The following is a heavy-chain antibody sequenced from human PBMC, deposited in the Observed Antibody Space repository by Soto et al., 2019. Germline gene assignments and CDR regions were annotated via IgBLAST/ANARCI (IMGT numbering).Heavy chain of an antibody. CDR3: ARDRDDYGSGNYYNRIDF. J-gene: IGHJ4*02. D-gene: IGHD3-10*01. V-gene: IGHV1-69*01. Sequence: QVQLMPSGAEVKQHWSSVKVSCKASGGIFSTYAISWLRQAPGQGLEWMGGIIPLFGTPNYAQRFQGRVTITADESTSTAYMDLSILRSEDTAVYYCARDRDDYGSGNYYNRIDFWGQGTLVTVSS. CDR2: IIPLFGTP. CDR1: GGIFSTYA.